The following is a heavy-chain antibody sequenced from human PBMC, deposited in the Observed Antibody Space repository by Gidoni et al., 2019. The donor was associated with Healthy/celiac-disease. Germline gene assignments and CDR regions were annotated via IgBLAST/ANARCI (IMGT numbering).Heavy chain of an antibody. J-gene: IGHJ3*02. V-gene: IGHV3-48*01. CDR1: GFTFSSYS. CDR3: ARANRASYSSGWYEGAFDI. D-gene: IGHD6-19*01. Sequence: EVQLVESGGGLVQPGGSLRLSCAASGFTFSSYSMNWVRQAPGKGLEWASYISRSSSTIYYADSEKGRFTVSRDKAKNSLYLQMNSLRAEDTAMYYCARANRASYSSGWYEGAFDIWGQGTMVTVSS. CDR2: ISRSSSTI.